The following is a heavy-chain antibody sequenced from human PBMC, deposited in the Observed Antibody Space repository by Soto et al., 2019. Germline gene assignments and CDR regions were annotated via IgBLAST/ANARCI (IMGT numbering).Heavy chain of an antibody. V-gene: IGHV3-48*03. CDR1: GFTFGSYE. Sequence: EVQLVESGGGLVQPGGSLRLSCAASGFTFGSYEMNWVRQAPGKGLEWVSYISSSGSTIYYADSVKGRFTISRDNAKNSLYLQMNSLRAEDTAVYYCARDHSIFGVALDYWGQGTLVTVSS. J-gene: IGHJ4*02. D-gene: IGHD3-3*01. CDR2: ISSSGSTI. CDR3: ARDHSIFGVALDY.